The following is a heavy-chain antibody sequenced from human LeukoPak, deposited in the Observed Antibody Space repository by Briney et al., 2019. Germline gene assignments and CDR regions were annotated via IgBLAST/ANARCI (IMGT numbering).Heavy chain of an antibody. D-gene: IGHD6-6*01. V-gene: IGHV4-59*01. J-gene: IGHJ4*02. Sequence: SETLSLTCTVSGGLISSYYRSWIRQPPGKGLEWIGYIYDIGRTNYNPSLQGRVTISIDTSKNQFSLNLNSVTAADTAVYYCARATIKSTTAARPAFLFDYWGQGTLVTVSS. CDR3: ARATIKSTTAARPAFLFDY. CDR1: GGLISSYY. CDR2: IYDIGRT.